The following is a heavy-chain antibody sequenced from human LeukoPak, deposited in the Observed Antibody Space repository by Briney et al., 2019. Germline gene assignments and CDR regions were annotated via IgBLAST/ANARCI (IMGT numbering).Heavy chain of an antibody. Sequence: PGGSLRLSCVASGFNFNNYAMSWVRHAPGKGLEWVSSISTTGGNTYYADPVKGRFTSSRDKSENTMFLQMISLRAEDTAVYYCAKDAMAGTGTFDYWGQGTLVTVSS. CDR3: AKDAMAGTGTFDY. J-gene: IGHJ4*02. V-gene: IGHV3-23*01. CDR1: GFNFNNYA. D-gene: IGHD6-19*01. CDR2: ISTTGGNT.